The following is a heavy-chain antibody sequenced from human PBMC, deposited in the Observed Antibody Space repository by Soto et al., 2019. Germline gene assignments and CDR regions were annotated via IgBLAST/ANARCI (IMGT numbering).Heavy chain of an antibody. CDR3: ARTDYLFSTLTYYFDY. CDR1: ADTFTSYY. Sequence: ASVKVSCKAPADTFTSYYIHWVRQAPGHGLEWMGIINPNGGSTRFAQTFQGRITMTTDTSINTAYMELSRLTSDDTAMYYCARTDYLFSTLTYYFDYWGQGTLVTVSS. V-gene: IGHV1-46*01. D-gene: IGHD3-16*01. J-gene: IGHJ4*02. CDR2: INPNGGST.